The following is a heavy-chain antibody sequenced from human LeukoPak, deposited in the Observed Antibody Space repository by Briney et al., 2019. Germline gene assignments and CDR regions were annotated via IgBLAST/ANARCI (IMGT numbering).Heavy chain of an antibody. V-gene: IGHV3-30*19. CDR1: GFTFSVYG. CDR3: ARIVAYSSSWYYSAFDI. D-gene: IGHD6-13*01. Sequence: GTSLRLSCAASGFTFSVYGMHWVRQAPGKGLEWVAVISYDGSNKYYADSVKGRFTISRDNSKNTLYLQMNSLRAEDTAVYYCARIVAYSSSWYYSAFDIWGQGTMVTVSS. J-gene: IGHJ3*02. CDR2: ISYDGSNK.